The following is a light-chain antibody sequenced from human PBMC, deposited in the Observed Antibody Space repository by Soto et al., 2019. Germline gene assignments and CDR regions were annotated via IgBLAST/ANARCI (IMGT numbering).Light chain of an antibody. V-gene: IGKV1-17*01. Sequence: DIQINPSPTSLFASVGGRVTITCRASLRIRNDLGWYQHKPGKAPKRLIYAASSLQSGVPSRFSGSGSGTEFTLTISSLQPEDFATYFCLQHDSYPWTFGQGTKV. CDR1: LRIRND. CDR2: AAS. J-gene: IGKJ1*01. CDR3: LQHDSYPWT.